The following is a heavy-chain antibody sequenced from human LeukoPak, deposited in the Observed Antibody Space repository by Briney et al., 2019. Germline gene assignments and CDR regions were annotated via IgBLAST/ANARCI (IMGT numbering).Heavy chain of an antibody. CDR2: INSDGSST. D-gene: IGHD2-15*01. CDR1: VFTFSSYW. CDR3: ARGGSGYCSAGSCYPIDY. V-gene: IGHV3-74*01. J-gene: IGHJ4*02. Sequence: PGGSLRLSCAASVFTFSSYWMHWVRQAPGKGRVWVSRINSDGSSTSYADSVKGRFTISRDNAKNTLYLQMNSLRAEDTAVYYCARGGSGYCSAGSCYPIDYWGQGTLVTVSS.